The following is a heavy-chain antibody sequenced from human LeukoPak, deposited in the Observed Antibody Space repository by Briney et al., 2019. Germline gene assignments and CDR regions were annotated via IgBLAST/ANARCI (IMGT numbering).Heavy chain of an antibody. CDR2: FDPEDGET. V-gene: IGHV1-24*01. Sequence: ASVKVSCKVPGYTLTELSMHWVRQAPGKGLEWMGGFDPEDGETIYAQKFQGRVTMTEDTSTDTAYMELSSLRSEDTAVYYCATLQLDDYGDHWYYYGMDVWGQGTTVTVSS. J-gene: IGHJ6*02. CDR1: GYTLTELS. CDR3: ATLQLDDYGDHWYYYGMDV. D-gene: IGHD4-17*01.